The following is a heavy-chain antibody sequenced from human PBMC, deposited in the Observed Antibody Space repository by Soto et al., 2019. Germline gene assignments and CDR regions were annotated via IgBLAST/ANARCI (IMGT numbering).Heavy chain of an antibody. CDR3: ARARLGMTIFGVVSYGMDV. J-gene: IGHJ6*02. V-gene: IGHV1-18*01. D-gene: IGHD3-3*01. CDR2: ISAYNGNT. CDR1: GYTFTSYG. Sequence: GASVKVSCKASGYTFTSYGISWVRQAPGQGLEWMGWISAYNGNTNYAQKLQGRVTMTTDTSTSTAYMELRSLRSDDTAVYYCARARLGMTIFGVVSYGMDVWGQGTTVTVSS.